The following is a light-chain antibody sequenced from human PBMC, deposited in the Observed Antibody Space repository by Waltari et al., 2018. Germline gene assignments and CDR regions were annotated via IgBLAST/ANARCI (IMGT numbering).Light chain of an antibody. Sequence: QSALTQPASVSGSPGQSITIPCPGTSSDIGRYNYVSWYQHHPGKAPKLMIFDVNNRPSGVSNRFSGSKSGNTASLTISGLQAEDEADYYCSSYTTTSSLLVVFGGGTKLTVL. V-gene: IGLV2-14*03. CDR1: SSDIGRYNY. CDR3: SSYTTTSSLLVV. J-gene: IGLJ2*01. CDR2: DVN.